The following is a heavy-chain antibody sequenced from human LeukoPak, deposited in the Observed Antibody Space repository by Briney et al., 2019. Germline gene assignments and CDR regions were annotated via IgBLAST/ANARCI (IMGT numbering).Heavy chain of an antibody. V-gene: IGHV4-61*02. D-gene: IGHD1-1*01. CDR3: ARDQGNWNSYYMDV. CDR2: IYTSGTT. CDR1: GVSISSGGSY. Sequence: SETLSLTCTVSGVSISSGGSYWNWIRQPAGKGLEWIGRIYTSGTTNYNPSLKSRVTISVDTSKNQFSLKMSSVTAADTAVYYCARDQGNWNSYYMDVWGKGTTVTVSS. J-gene: IGHJ6*03.